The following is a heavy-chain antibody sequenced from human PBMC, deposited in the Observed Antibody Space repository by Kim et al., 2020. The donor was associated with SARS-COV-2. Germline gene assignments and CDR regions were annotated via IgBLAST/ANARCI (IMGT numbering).Heavy chain of an antibody. CDR3: ARDCSGGSCYSAVGLTYYYGMDV. CDR1: GGTFSSYA. D-gene: IGHD2-15*01. CDR2: IIPIFGTA. J-gene: IGHJ6*02. Sequence: SVKVSCKASGGTFSSYAISWVRQAPGQGLEWMGGIIPIFGTANYAQKFQGRVTITADESTSTAYMELSSLRSEDTAVYYCARDCSGGSCYSAVGLTYYYGMDVWGQGTTVTVSS. V-gene: IGHV1-69*13.